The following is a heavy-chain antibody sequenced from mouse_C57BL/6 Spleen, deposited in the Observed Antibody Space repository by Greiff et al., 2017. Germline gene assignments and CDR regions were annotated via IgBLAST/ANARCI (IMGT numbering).Heavy chain of an antibody. CDR1: GFNIKDDY. Sequence: VQLQQSGAELVRPGASVKLSCTASGFNIKDDYMHWVKQRPEQGLEWIGWIDPENGDTEYASKFQGKATITADTSSTTAYLQLSSLTSEDTAVYYCTTRPYGSSYGYYFGYWGQGTTLTVSS. CDR2: IDPENGDT. J-gene: IGHJ2*01. D-gene: IGHD1-1*01. V-gene: IGHV14-4*01. CDR3: TTRPYGSSYGYYFGY.